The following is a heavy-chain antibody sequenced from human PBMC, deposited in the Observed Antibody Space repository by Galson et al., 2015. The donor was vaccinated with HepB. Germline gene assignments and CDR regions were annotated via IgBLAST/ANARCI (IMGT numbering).Heavy chain of an antibody. CDR3: ARRISWVRGIITKPDYYYGMDV. J-gene: IGHJ6*02. CDR1: GFTFSSYW. Sequence: SLRLSCAASGFTFSSYWMNWVRQAPGKGLEWVANINPDGSETYYVPSLKGRFTISRDNAKNTLYLQMGSLRAEDTAVYYCARRISWVRGIITKPDYYYGMDVWGQGTTVTVAS. V-gene: IGHV3-7*03. D-gene: IGHD3-10*01. CDR2: INPDGSET.